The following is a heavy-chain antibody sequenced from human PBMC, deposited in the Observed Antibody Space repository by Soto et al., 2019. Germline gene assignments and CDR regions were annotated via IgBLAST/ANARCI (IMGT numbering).Heavy chain of an antibody. D-gene: IGHD3-10*01. CDR2: ISYDGSNK. CDR1: GFTFSSYA. V-gene: IGHV3-30-3*01. CDR3: AREARWFGELYLDY. J-gene: IGHJ4*02. Sequence: GGSLRLSCAASGFTFSSYAMHWVRQAPGKGLEWVAVISYDGSNKYYADSVKGRFTISRDNSKNTLYLQMNSLRAEDTAVYYCAREARWFGELYLDYWGQGTLVTVSS.